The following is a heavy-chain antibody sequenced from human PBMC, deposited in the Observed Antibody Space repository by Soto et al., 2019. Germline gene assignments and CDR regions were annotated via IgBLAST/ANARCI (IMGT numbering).Heavy chain of an antibody. V-gene: IGHV4-34*01. CDR1: GGSFRGYY. CDR3: ARGRTVTTLFDY. CDR2: INHSGST. D-gene: IGHD4-4*01. J-gene: IGHJ4*02. Sequence: SETLSLTSAVYGGSFRGYYWSWIRQPPGKGLEWIGEINHSGSTNYNPSLKSRVTISVDTSKNRFSLKLSSVTAADTAVYYCARGRTVTTLFDYWGQGTLVTVSS.